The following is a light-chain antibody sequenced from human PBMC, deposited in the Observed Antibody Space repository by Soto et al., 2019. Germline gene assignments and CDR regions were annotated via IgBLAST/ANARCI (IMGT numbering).Light chain of an antibody. CDR2: AAS. CDR1: QGISNY. Sequence: DIQMTQSPSSLSASVGDRVTITCRASQGISNYLAWYQQKPGKVPKLLIYAASTLHSGVPSRFSGSGSGTDFPLTISSLQHEDVATYYCQKYNRPPSLTFGGGTRVEIK. J-gene: IGKJ4*01. V-gene: IGKV1-27*01. CDR3: QKYNRPPSLT.